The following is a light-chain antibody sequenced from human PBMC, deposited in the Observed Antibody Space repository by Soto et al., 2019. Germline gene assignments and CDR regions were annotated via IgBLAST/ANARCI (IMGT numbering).Light chain of an antibody. CDR1: QSISTW. Sequence: DIQMTQSPSTLTASVGDRVTITCRASQSISTWLAWYQQKPGKAPSLLIYGASSLKSGVPSRFSGSGSGTEFTLTISSLQPVDFATYYCQQYRSYSFGQGTKVEI. CDR3: QQYRSYS. J-gene: IGKJ1*01. CDR2: GAS. V-gene: IGKV1-5*01.